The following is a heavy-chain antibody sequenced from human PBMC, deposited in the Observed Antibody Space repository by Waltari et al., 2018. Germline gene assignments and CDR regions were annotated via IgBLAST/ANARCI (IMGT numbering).Heavy chain of an antibody. J-gene: IGHJ4*02. CDR1: GSTFTSYD. D-gene: IGHD3-16*01. V-gene: IGHV1-8*01. Sequence: QVQLVQSGAEVKKPGTSVKVSCTATGSTFTSYDINWVRQATGQGLEWMGWMKPNRVNTGYAQKFQGRVTMTRNTSISTAYMELSSLRSEDTAVYYCARGWGADYWGQGTLVTVSS. CDR3: ARGWGADY. CDR2: MKPNRVNT.